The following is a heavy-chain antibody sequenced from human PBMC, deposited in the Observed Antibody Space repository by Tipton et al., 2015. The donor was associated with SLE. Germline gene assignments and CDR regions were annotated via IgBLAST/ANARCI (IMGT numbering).Heavy chain of an antibody. Sequence: LRLSCTVSGDSIRSYSWSWIRQPAGKGLEWIGRLYTSGSTNYNPSLKSRLTMSVDTSMKQISLKLTSMTAADTAVYYCARGQDSSKIQHWGQGTLVTVSS. CDR3: ARGQDSSKIQH. V-gene: IGHV4-4*07. CDR1: GDSIRSYS. J-gene: IGHJ1*01. CDR2: LYTSGST. D-gene: IGHD6-13*01.